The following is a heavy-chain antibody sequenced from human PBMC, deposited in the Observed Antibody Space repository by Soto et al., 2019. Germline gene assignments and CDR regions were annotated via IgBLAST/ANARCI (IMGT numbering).Heavy chain of an antibody. CDR3: ARVAHASYDFRSGYWVY. Sequence: QVQLVQSGAEVKKPGSSVKVSCKASGGTFSSYAISWVRQAPGQGLEWMGGIIPIFGTANYAQKFQGRVTITADEATGTAYMEVRCRGSEGTAVYYCARVAHASYDFRSGYWVYWGRGTVVTVSS. J-gene: IGHJ4*02. CDR2: IIPIFGTA. D-gene: IGHD3-3*01. CDR1: GGTFSSYA. V-gene: IGHV1-69*12.